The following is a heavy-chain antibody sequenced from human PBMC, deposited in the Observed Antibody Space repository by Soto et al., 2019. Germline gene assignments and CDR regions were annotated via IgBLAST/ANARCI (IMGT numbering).Heavy chain of an antibody. J-gene: IGHJ6*02. V-gene: IGHV3-23*01. CDR1: GFTFSSYA. D-gene: IGHD2-8*01. CDR3: ARGDIVLMVYGRPPTIYYFGLDV. Sequence: EVQLLESGGGLVQPGGSLRLSCAASGFTFSSYAITWVRQAPGKGLEWVSAISGSGGSTYYADSVKGRFTISRDNSKNTVYLQMNSLRAEDRAVYYCARGDIVLMVYGRPPTIYYFGLDVWGQGTTVTVSS. CDR2: ISGSGGST.